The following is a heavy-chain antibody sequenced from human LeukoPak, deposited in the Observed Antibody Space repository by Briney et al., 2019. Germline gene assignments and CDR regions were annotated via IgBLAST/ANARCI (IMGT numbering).Heavy chain of an antibody. CDR1: GGSFSGYY. CDR2: INHSGST. Sequence: SETLSLTCAVYGGSFSGYYWSWIRQPPGKGLEWIGEINHSGSTNYNPSLKSRVTISVDTSKNQFSLKLSSVTAADTAVYYCARGEVVVVPAAIPGGYYFDYWGQGTLVTVSS. D-gene: IGHD2-2*01. J-gene: IGHJ4*02. V-gene: IGHV4-34*01. CDR3: ARGEVVVVPAAIPGGYYFDY.